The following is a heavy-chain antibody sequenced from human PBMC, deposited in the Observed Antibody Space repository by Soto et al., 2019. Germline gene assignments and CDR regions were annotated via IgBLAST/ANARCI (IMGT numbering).Heavy chain of an antibody. J-gene: IGHJ6*02. V-gene: IGHV1-2*04. D-gene: IGHD6-6*01. CDR2: INPNSGGT. Sequence: ASVKVSCKASGYTFTGYYMHWVRQAPGQGLEWMGWINPNSGGTNYAQKFQGWVTMTRDTSISTAYMELSRLRSDDTAVYYCARDKSGSSSSPYYYYYGMDVWGQGTTVTVSS. CDR3: ARDKSGSSSSPYYYYYGMDV. CDR1: GYTFTGYY.